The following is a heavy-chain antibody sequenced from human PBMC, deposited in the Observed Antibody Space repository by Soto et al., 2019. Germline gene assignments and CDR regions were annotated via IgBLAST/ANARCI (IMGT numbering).Heavy chain of an antibody. CDR2: IRNHNGNT. Sequence: HVQLVQSGAEVKKPGASVKVSCKASGYTFTSYGISWVRQAPGQGLEWLGWIRNHNGNTNYAQKLQGRVTMTTATSTSTAYMELRSLGSDDTAVYYSARGGTPIALWGQGPLVTVSS. CDR3: ARGGTPIAL. D-gene: IGHD1-1*01. CDR1: GYTFTSYG. J-gene: IGHJ5*02. V-gene: IGHV1-18*01.